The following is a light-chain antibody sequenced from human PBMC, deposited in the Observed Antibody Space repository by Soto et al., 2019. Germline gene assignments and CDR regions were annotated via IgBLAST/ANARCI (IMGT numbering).Light chain of an antibody. J-gene: IGKJ1*01. Sequence: AIQLTQSPSSLSASVGDRVAITCRASQDISSALAWYQQRPGKAPKLLIYDASSLESGVPARFSGSGSGSDFTLTISSLQPADFATYYCQQFNSYPLTFGQGTRVEIK. CDR2: DAS. V-gene: IGKV1-13*02. CDR3: QQFNSYPLT. CDR1: QDISSA.